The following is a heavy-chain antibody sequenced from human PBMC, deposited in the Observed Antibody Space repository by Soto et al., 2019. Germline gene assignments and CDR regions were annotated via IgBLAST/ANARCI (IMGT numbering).Heavy chain of an antibody. CDR1: GGSISGHY. J-gene: IGHJ5*02. CDR3: ARDVGLQHDTGYYDFWSGKNNWFDP. CDR2: ISYSGST. V-gene: IGHV4-59*11. Sequence: SETLSLTCTVSGGSISGHYWSWIRQPPGKGLQYIGYISYSGSTNYNPSLKSRVTISVDTSNNQFSLRLSSVTATDTAVYYCARDVGLQHDTGYYDFWSGKNNWFDPWGQGTLVTVSS. D-gene: IGHD3-3*01.